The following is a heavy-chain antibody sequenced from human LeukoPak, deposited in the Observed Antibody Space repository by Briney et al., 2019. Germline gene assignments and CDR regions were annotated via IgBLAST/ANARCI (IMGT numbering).Heavy chain of an antibody. CDR3: ARDSSGYYSVF. CDR2: ISAYNGNT. CDR1: GYTFTSYG. Sequence: ASVKVSCKASGYTFTSYGISWVRQAPGQGLEWMGWISAYNGNTNYAQKFQGRVTITADKSTSTAYMELSSLRSEDTAVYYCARDSSGYYSVFWGQGTLVTVSS. D-gene: IGHD3-22*01. J-gene: IGHJ4*02. V-gene: IGHV1-18*01.